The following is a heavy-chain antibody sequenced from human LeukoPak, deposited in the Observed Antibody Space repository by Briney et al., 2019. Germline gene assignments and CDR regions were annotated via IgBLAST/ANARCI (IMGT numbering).Heavy chain of an antibody. Sequence: ASVKVSCKASGYTFSSYGINWVRQAPGQGLEWMGWISVINSGNTRYAQNFQGRLTMTTDTSTTTAYMELRSLRSDDTAVYYCARDSARPVGATGPAFDYWGQGTLVTVSS. CDR3: ARDSARPVGATGPAFDY. V-gene: IGHV1-18*01. CDR2: ISVINSGNT. J-gene: IGHJ4*02. CDR1: GYTFSSYG. D-gene: IGHD1-26*01.